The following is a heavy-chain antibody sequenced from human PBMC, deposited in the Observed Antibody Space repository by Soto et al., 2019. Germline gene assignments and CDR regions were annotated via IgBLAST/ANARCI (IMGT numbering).Heavy chain of an antibody. CDR3: ARRRGIAAPFDY. V-gene: IGHV5-51*01. CDR2: IYTGDSDA. Sequence: PGESLKISCKGSGYSFTSYWIGWVRQMPGQGLEWMGIIYTGDSDARYRPSFQGQVTISADKSISTAYLQWSTLNASDTAMDYCARRRGIAAPFDYWGQGTLVTVST. CDR1: GYSFTSYW. D-gene: IGHD6-13*01. J-gene: IGHJ4*02.